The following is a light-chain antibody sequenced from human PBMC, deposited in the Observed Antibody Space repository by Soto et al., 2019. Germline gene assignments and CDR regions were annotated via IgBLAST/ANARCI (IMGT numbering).Light chain of an antibody. V-gene: IGLV1-40*01. CDR3: QSYDSSLSGYV. J-gene: IGLJ1*01. Sequence: QSVLTQPTSVSGAPGQTVTLSCTGSSSNIGAGYDVHWYQHLPGTAPKFLISGYISRPSGVPDRFSVSKSGTSASLAISGLQAEDEADYYCQSYDSSLSGYVFGTGTQVTVL. CDR2: GYI. CDR1: SSNIGAGYD.